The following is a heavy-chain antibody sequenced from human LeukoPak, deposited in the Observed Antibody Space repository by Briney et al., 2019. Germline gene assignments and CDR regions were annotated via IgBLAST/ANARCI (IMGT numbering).Heavy chain of an antibody. Sequence: SGGSLRLSCAASGFTFSSYGMHWVRQAPGKGLEWVVVISYDGSNKYYADSVKGRFTISRDNSKNTLYLQMNSLRAEDTAVYYCAKDPGSGWYNWSDPWGQGTLVTVSS. CDR3: AKDPGSGWYNWSDP. J-gene: IGHJ5*02. CDR2: ISYDGSNK. V-gene: IGHV3-30*18. D-gene: IGHD6-19*01. CDR1: GFTFSSYG.